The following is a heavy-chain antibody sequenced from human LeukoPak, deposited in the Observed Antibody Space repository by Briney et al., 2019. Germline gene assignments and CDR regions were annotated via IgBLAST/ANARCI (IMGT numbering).Heavy chain of an antibody. CDR1: GYTFTDYY. CDR3: ARGGTKKSYYYDSSGFPDAFDI. CDR2: INPNSGGT. V-gene: IGHV1-2*06. Sequence: ASVKVSCKASGYTFTDYYMNWVRQAPGQGLEWMGRINPNSGGTNYAQKFQGRVTMTRDTSISTAYMELSSLRSEDTAVYYCARGGTKKSYYYDSSGFPDAFDIWGQGTMVTVSS. J-gene: IGHJ3*02. D-gene: IGHD3-22*01.